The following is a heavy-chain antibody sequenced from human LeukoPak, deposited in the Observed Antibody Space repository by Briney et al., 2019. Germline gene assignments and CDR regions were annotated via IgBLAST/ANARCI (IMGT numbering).Heavy chain of an antibody. J-gene: IGHJ5*02. D-gene: IGHD1-7*01. CDR3: ARRITGTTDWFDP. CDR1: GGTFSSYA. V-gene: IGHV1-69*13. CDR2: IIPIFGTA. Sequence: SVKVSCKASGGTFSSYAISWVRQAPGQWLEWMGGIIPIFGTANYAQKFQGRVTITADESTSTAYMELSSLRSEDTAVYYCARRITGTTDWFDPWGQGTLVTVSS.